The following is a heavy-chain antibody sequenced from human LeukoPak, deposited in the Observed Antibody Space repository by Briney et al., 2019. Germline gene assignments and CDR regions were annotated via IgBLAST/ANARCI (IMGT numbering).Heavy chain of an antibody. J-gene: IGHJ6*03. CDR1: GGTFSSYA. D-gene: IGHD5-12*01. CDR3: ARDSGYVGYYYYYMDV. V-gene: IGHV1-69*05. CDR2: IIPIFGTA. Sequence: ASVKVSCKXSGGTFSSYAISWVRQAPRQGLEWMGRIIPIFGTANYTQKFQGRVTITTDESTSTAYMELSSLRSEDTAVYYCARDSGYVGYYYYYMDVWGKGTTVTVSS.